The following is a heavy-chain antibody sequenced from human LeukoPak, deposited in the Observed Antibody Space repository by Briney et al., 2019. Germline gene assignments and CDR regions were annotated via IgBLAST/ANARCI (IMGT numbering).Heavy chain of an antibody. J-gene: IGHJ4*02. CDR1: GFTFSGFT. V-gene: IGHV3-23*01. D-gene: IGHD2-15*01. Sequence: GGSLTLSCPASGFTFSGFTMSWIRQAPGKGREWVSSISRSGESNFYAGSVRGRFTISRHSSKNTLYLQMNNLRTEDAAIYYCAKAPVTSCRGAFCYPLDSWGQGTLATVSS. CDR3: AKAPVTSCRGAFCYPLDS. CDR2: ISRSGESN.